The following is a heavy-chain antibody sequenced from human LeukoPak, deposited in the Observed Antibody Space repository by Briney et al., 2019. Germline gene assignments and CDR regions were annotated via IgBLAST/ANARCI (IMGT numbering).Heavy chain of an antibody. CDR1: GFTLIDYD. CDR3: ARGGIQVSGIDEFDY. Sequence: PGGSLRLSCAASGFTLIDYDMHWVRQVIGKGLEWGSAIGIRGDTHYSGSVKGRFTISRENAESPLYLQMNSLRAEDTAVYYCARGGIQVSGIDEFDYWGQGTLVTVSS. CDR2: IGIRGDT. D-gene: IGHD6-19*01. V-gene: IGHV3-13*01. J-gene: IGHJ4*02.